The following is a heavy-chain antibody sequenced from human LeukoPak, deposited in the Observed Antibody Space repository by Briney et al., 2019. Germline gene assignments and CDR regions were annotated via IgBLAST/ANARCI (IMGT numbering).Heavy chain of an antibody. CDR1: GFTFSSYA. J-gene: IGHJ4*02. Sequence: PGGSLRLSCAASGFTFSSYAMSWVRQAPGKGLEWVSSIDGRSSPTYYADSVKGRFTISRDNSKNTLYLLLNSLRAEDTAVYYCARFHDFWRWGQGTLVTVSS. D-gene: IGHD3-3*01. V-gene: IGHV3-23*01. CDR3: ARFHDFWR. CDR2: IDGRSSPT.